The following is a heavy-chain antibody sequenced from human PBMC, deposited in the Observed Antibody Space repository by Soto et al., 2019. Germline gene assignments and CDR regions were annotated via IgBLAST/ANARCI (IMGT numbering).Heavy chain of an antibody. D-gene: IGHD5-12*01. CDR2: MRSKVYGGAT. J-gene: IGHJ4*02. CDR1: GVNIGDYA. Sequence: GGSLRLSCTTSGVNIGDYALNWVRQAPGKGLEWVVFMRSKVYGGATEFAASVEGRFRMSRDDLRGIAYLEMNSLKTEETGVYYCSRVLGDGYKYGPSDXWGQGTLVTVSX. V-gene: IGHV3-49*04. CDR3: SRVLGDGYKYGPSDX.